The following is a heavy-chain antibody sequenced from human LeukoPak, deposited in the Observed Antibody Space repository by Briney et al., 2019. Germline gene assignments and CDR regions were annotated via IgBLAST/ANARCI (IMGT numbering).Heavy chain of an antibody. CDR2: IWYDGSNK. V-gene: IGHV3-33*06. CDR3: AKEGDYVWGSYRPPFDY. Sequence: EGSLRLSCAASGFTFSSYGMHWVRQAPGKGLEWVAVIWYDGSNKYYADSVKGRFTISRGNSKNTLYLQMNSLRAEDTAVYYCAKEGDYVWGSYRPPFDYWGQGTLVTVSS. J-gene: IGHJ4*02. CDR1: GFTFSSYG. D-gene: IGHD3-16*02.